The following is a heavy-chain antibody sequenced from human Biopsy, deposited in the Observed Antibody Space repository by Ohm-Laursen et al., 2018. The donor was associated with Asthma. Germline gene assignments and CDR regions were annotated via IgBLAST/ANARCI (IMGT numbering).Heavy chain of an antibody. J-gene: IGHJ1*01. Sequence: GSLRLSCSASGFTFGDYCMSWVRQVPGKGLEWVANIKHDGSEKNHVDSLKGRFTISRDNAKNSLYLQMNSLRAEDTAVYYCARTFQFWSRYRAEHYKLWGQGPLVTVTS. V-gene: IGHV3-7*01. CDR3: ARTFQFWSRYRAEHYKL. CDR1: GFTFGDYC. D-gene: IGHD3-3*01. CDR2: IKHDGSEK.